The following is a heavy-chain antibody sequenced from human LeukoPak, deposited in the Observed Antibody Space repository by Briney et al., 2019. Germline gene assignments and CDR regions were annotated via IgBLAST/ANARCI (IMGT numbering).Heavy chain of an antibody. CDR2: ISYSGST. D-gene: IGHD3-22*01. Sequence: PSETLSLTCTVSGGSISSYYWSWIRQPPGKGLEWIACISYSGSTKYNPSLKSRVTISEDTSENQLSPKLSSVTAADTAVYYCAREPGFDSSGYLNWFDPWGQGTLVTVSS. CDR1: GGSISSYY. J-gene: IGHJ5*02. CDR3: AREPGFDSSGYLNWFDP. V-gene: IGHV4-59*01.